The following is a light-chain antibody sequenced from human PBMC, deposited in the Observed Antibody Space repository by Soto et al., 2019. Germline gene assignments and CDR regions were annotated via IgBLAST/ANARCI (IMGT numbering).Light chain of an antibody. CDR2: DAS. CDR3: QQCYSYPRT. CDR1: QDISNY. Sequence: DIQMTQSPSSLSASVGDRVTITCEASQDISNYLNLYQQKPGKAPKLLIYDASNLETGVPSRFSGSGSGTDFTLTISCLQSEDFATYYCQQCYSYPRTFGQGTKVDI. V-gene: IGKV1-33*01. J-gene: IGKJ1*01.